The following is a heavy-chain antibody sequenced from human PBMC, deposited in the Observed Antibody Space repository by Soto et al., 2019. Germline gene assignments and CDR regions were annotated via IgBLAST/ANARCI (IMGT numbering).Heavy chain of an antibody. J-gene: IGHJ4*02. V-gene: IGHV3-48*04. CDR2: IGARGFPI. CDR3: ATEPFDY. Sequence: EVQLVESGGGVMQPGGSLRLSCAASGLDFGVYPMNWVRQAPGMGLEWVSYIGARGFPIYYADSVRGRFAMSRDNANNSVFLQMDSLRAEDTAQYFCATEPFDYWGRGALVTVSS. CDR1: GLDFGVYP.